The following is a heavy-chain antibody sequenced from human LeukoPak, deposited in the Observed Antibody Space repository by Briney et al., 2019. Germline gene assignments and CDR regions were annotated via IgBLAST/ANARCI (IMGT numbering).Heavy chain of an antibody. J-gene: IGHJ4*02. CDR3: ARDTRLLFSDS. CDR1: GGAISTYT. Sequence: SETLSLTCTVSGGAISTYTWSWIRQPAGKGLEWIGRIYTSGNTHYNPSLKSRVTMSVDTSNNQLSLKLSSVTAADTAVYYCARDTRLLFSDSWGQGTLVTVSS. V-gene: IGHV4-4*07. D-gene: IGHD2-21*02. CDR2: IYTSGNT.